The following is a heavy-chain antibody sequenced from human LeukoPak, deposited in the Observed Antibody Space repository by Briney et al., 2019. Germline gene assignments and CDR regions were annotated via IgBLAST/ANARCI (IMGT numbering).Heavy chain of an antibody. J-gene: IGHJ4*02. CDR2: ISYDGTNK. V-gene: IGHV3-30-3*01. CDR1: GFTFSTYA. CDR3: ARALDEGARFDC. Sequence: GGSLRLSCTASGFTFSTYAMHWVRQAPGKGLEWVAVISYDGTNKYYADSMKGRFTISRDNSMNTLYLQMNSLRAEDTAVYYCARALDEGARFDCWGQGTLVTVSS.